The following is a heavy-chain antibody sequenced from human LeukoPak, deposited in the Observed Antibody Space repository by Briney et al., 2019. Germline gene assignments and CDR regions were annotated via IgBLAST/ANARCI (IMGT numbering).Heavy chain of an antibody. CDR1: GVSISNYY. CDR3: ARGRTYRSSSWFDP. D-gene: IGHD6-6*01. J-gene: IGHJ5*02. V-gene: IGHV4-59*01. CDR2: ISYSGST. Sequence: SETLSLTCTVSGVSISNYYWSWIRQPPGKGLEWIGYISYSGSTNYNPSLKSRVTISVDTSKNQFSLKLSSVTAADTAVYYCARGRTYRSSSWFDPWGQGTLVTVSS.